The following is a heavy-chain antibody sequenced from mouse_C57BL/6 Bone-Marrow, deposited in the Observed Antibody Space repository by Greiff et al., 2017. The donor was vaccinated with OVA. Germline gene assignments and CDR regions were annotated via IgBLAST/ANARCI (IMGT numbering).Heavy chain of an antibody. D-gene: IGHD1-1*01. CDR3: ARARSTVVAPSPGY. V-gene: IGHV1-50*01. CDR2: IDPSDSYT. J-gene: IGHJ2*01. CDR1: GYTFTSYW. Sequence: VQLQQPGAELVKPGASVKLSCKASGYTFTSYWMQWVKQRPGQGLEWIGEIDPSDSYTNYNQKFKGKATLTVDTSSSTAYMQLSSLTSEDSAVYYCARARSTVVAPSPGYWGQGTTRTVSS.